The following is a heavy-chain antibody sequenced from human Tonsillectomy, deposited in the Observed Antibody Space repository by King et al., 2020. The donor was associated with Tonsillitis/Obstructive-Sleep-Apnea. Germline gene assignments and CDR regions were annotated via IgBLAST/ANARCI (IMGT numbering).Heavy chain of an antibody. CDR2: IYYSGST. Sequence: QLQESGPGLVKPSETLSLTCTVSGGSISSYYWSWIRQPPGKGLEWIGYIYYSGSTNYNPSLKSRVTISVDTSKNQFSLKLSSVTAADTAVYYCARLDDILTGRKYMDVWGKGTTVTVSS. CDR3: ARLDDILTGRKYMDV. D-gene: IGHD3-9*01. J-gene: IGHJ6*03. CDR1: GGSISSYY. V-gene: IGHV4-59*08.